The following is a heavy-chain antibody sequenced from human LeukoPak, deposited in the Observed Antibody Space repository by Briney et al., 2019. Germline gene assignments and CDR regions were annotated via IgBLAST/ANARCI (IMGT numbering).Heavy chain of an antibody. CDR2: IYYSGST. J-gene: IGHJ4*02. CDR3: ARRCSGGSCYYYFDY. D-gene: IGHD2-15*01. Sequence: SETLSLTCTVSGGSISSYYWSWIRQPPGKGLEWIGYIYYSGSTNYNPSLKSRVTISVDTSKNQFSLKLSSLTAADTAVYYCARRCSGGSCYYYFDYWGQGTLVTVS. CDR1: GGSISSYY. V-gene: IGHV4-59*01.